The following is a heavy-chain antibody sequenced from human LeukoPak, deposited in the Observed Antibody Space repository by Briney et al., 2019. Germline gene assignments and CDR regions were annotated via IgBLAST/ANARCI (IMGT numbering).Heavy chain of an antibody. D-gene: IGHD1-26*01. V-gene: IGHV4-61*02. J-gene: IGHJ6*03. Sequence: PSETLSLTCTVSGGFISSGSYYWSWIRQPAGKGLEWIGRIYTSGSTNYNPSLKSRVTISVDTSKNQFSLKLSSVTAADTAVYYCARVESGSYSYYYYYMDVWGKGTTVTVSS. CDR3: ARVESGSYSYYYYYMDV. CDR1: GGFISSGSYY. CDR2: IYTSGST.